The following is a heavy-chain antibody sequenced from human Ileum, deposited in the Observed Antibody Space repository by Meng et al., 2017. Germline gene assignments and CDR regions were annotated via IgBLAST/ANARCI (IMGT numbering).Heavy chain of an antibody. CDR3: ARHIVGPTPGMEY. Sequence: QGRPQESGPGLVKPSGTLALTCAGSGDSISSSGWWSWVRQPPGKGLEWIGQIYQSGSTNYNPSLKSRVTISIDRSENQLSLKLSSVTAADTAVYYCARHIVGPTPGMEYWGQGTLVTVSS. CDR2: IYQSGST. D-gene: IGHD1-26*01. CDR1: GDSISSSGW. V-gene: IGHV4-4*02. J-gene: IGHJ4*02.